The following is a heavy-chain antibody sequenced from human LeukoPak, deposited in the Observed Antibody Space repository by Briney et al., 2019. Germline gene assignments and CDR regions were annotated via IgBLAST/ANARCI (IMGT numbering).Heavy chain of an antibody. V-gene: IGHV1-46*01. CDR1: GYSFPNFY. J-gene: IGHJ5*01. Sequence: ASVKASCKASGYSFPNFYLPWVRQPPGHPLESLGIINPSRGSTNYAQKFQGRVTMTSDTSARTVYMDLSSLRSEDTAISYCARYKSSPNWPDSWGQGTLVTVSS. D-gene: IGHD1-14*01. CDR2: INPSRGST. CDR3: ARYKSSPNWPDS.